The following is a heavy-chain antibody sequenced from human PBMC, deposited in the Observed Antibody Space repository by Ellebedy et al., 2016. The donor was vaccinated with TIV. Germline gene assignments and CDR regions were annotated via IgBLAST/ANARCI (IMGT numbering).Heavy chain of an antibody. CDR3: ARLPYCSGGSCFYFDY. CDR1: GYSFTSYW. V-gene: IGHV5-51*01. J-gene: IGHJ4*02. D-gene: IGHD2-15*01. CDR2: IYPGDSDT. Sequence: GESLKISCEGSGYSFTSYWIGWVRQMPGKGLEWMGIIYPGDSDTRYSPSFQGQVTISADKSISTAYLQWSSLKASDTAMYYCARLPYCSGGSCFYFDYWGQGTLVTVSS.